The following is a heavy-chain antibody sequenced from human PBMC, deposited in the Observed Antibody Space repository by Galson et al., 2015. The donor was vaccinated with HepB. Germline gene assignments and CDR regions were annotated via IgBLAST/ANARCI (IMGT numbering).Heavy chain of an antibody. CDR3: ARGYCSSTSCYAIFDY. Sequence: ETLSLTCAVYGGSFSGYYWSWIRQPPGKGLEWIGEINHSGSTNYNPSLKSRVTISVDTSKNQFSLKLSSVTAADTAVYYCARGYCSSTSCYAIFDYWGQGTLVTVSS. V-gene: IGHV4-34*01. D-gene: IGHD2-2*01. CDR2: INHSGST. J-gene: IGHJ4*02. CDR1: GGSFSGYY.